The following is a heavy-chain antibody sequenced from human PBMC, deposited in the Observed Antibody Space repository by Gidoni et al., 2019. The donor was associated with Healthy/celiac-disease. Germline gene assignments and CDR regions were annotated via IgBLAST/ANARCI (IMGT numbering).Heavy chain of an antibody. D-gene: IGHD3-16*02. J-gene: IGHJ2*01. CDR1: GYSFTSYW. CDR2: IYPGDSDT. CDR3: ARAPYDYVWGSYRLGYFDL. V-gene: IGHV5-51*01. Sequence: EVQLVQSGAEVKKPGESLKISCKGSGYSFTSYWIGWVRQMPGKGLEWMGIIYPGDSDTRYSPSFQGQVTISADKSISTAYLQWSSLKASDTAMYYCARAPYDYVWGSYRLGYFDLWGRGTLVTVSS.